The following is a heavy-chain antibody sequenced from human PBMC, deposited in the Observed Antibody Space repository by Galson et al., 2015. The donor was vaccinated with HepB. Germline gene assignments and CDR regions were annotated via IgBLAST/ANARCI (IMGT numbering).Heavy chain of an antibody. J-gene: IGHJ4*02. D-gene: IGHD3-22*01. Sequence: SLRLSCAASGFIFGNYGMSWVRQAPGKGLEWVSGISVSGASTYYTDSVRGRFTISRDTSKNTLYVQMNNLRAEDTAIYFCAKRSSSGHHYFDYWGQGTLVTVSS. V-gene: IGHV3-23*01. CDR1: GFIFGNYG. CDR3: AKRSSSGHHYFDY. CDR2: ISVSGAST.